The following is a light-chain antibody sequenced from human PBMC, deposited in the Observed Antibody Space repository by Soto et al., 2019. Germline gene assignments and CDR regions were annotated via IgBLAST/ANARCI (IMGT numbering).Light chain of an antibody. CDR3: QHYYSAPYS. CDR2: WAS. Sequence: DIVMTQSPESLAVSLGERATINCKSNQSILFSSTGRNYLAWYQQKPGPPPKLIMYWASTRESGVPDRFSGGGSGTDFTLTITSLQAEDVATYYCQHYYSAPYSFGQGTTLQMK. CDR1: QSILFSSTGRNY. V-gene: IGKV4-1*01. J-gene: IGKJ2*01.